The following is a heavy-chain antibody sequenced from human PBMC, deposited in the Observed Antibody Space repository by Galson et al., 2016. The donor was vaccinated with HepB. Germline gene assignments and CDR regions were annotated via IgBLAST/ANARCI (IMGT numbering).Heavy chain of an antibody. CDR2: IRPSIGTA. V-gene: IGHV1-69*01. J-gene: IGHJ6*02. Sequence: SCKASEGTFSSYVIHWVRQAPGQGLEWVGGIRPSIGTAHYTQKFQGRVTLTADESTSTVYMEVSSLRSEDTAVYYCAREGDHDFWENGMDVWGQGTTVIVSS. CDR1: EGTFSSYV. D-gene: IGHD3-3*01. CDR3: AREGDHDFWENGMDV.